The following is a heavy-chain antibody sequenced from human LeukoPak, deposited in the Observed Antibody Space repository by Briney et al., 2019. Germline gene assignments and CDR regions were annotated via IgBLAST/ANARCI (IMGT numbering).Heavy chain of an antibody. CDR3: AKSIVLMVYAIDY. Sequence: GGSLRLSCAASGFTFSSYAMSWVRQAPGKGLEWVSVISGSGGSTYCADSVKGRFTISRDNSKNTLYLQMNSLGAEDTAVYYCAKSIVLMVYAIDYWGQGTLVTVSS. CDR2: ISGSGGST. CDR1: GFTFSSYA. V-gene: IGHV3-23*01. D-gene: IGHD2-8*01. J-gene: IGHJ4*02.